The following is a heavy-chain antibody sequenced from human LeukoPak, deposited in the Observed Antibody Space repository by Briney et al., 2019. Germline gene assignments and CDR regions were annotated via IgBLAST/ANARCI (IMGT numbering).Heavy chain of an antibody. CDR1: GFTFSSSF. V-gene: IGHV3-23*01. CDR3: AKGVTTYEK. Sequence: GGTLKLSCAASGFTFSSSFMSWVRQAPGKGLEWVSSISGSGATTYYADSVKGRFTISRDNSKNTLYLRTTSLTGEDTAVYYCAKGVTTYEKWGQGTLVTVSS. J-gene: IGHJ4*02. D-gene: IGHD4-17*01. CDR2: ISGSGATT.